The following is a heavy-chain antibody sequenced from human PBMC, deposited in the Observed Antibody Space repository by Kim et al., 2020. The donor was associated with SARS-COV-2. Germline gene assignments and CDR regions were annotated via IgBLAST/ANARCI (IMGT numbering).Heavy chain of an antibody. D-gene: IGHD2-15*01. V-gene: IGHV3-9*01. CDR1: GFTFDDYA. Sequence: GGSLRLSCAASGFTFDDYAMHWVRQAPGKGLEWVSGISWNSGSIGYADSVKGRFTISRDNAKNSLYLQMNSLRAEDTALYYCAKELRSSRGRFDYWGQGTLVTVSS. J-gene: IGHJ4*02. CDR3: AKELRSSRGRFDY. CDR2: ISWNSGSI.